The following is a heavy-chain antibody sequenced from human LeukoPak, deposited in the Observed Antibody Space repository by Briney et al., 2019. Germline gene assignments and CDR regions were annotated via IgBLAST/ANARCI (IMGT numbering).Heavy chain of an antibody. CDR3: ARSYDYDDAFDI. Sequence: KPSETLSPTCTVSGGSISSGSYYWSWIRQPAGRGLEWIGRIYTSGSTNYNPSLKSRVTISVDTSKNQFSLKLSSVTAADTAVYYCARSYDYDDAFDIWGQGTMVTVSS. CDR1: GGSISSGSYY. D-gene: IGHD3-16*01. CDR2: IYTSGST. J-gene: IGHJ3*02. V-gene: IGHV4-61*02.